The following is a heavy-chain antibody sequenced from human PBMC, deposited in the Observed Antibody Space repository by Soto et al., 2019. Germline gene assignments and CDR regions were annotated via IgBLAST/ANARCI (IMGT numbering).Heavy chain of an antibody. CDR2: INPNSGGT. CDR1: GYTFTGYY. V-gene: IGHV1-2*02. D-gene: IGHD1-26*01. J-gene: IGHJ6*02. CDR3: ARDLPRELPPTTYYYYGMDV. Sequence: ASVKVSCKASGYTFTGYYMHWVRQAPGQGLEWMGWINPNSGGTNYAQKFQGRVTMTRDTSISTAYMELSRLRSDDTAVYYCARDLPRELPPTTYYYYGMDVWGQGTTVTVSS.